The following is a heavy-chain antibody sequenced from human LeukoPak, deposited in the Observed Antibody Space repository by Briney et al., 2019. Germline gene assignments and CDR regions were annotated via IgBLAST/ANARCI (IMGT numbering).Heavy chain of an antibody. D-gene: IGHD1-26*01. CDR2: VDPEDGET. CDR1: GYTFTDYY. CDR3: ATVPHGGGSPWWFDY. V-gene: IGHV1-69-2*01. J-gene: IGHJ4*02. Sequence: GATVKISCKASGYTFTDYYMHWVQQAPGKGLEWMGRVDPEDGETIYAEKFQGRVTITADTSTDTAYMELSSLRSEDTAVYYCATVPHGGGSPWWFDYWGQGTLVTVSS.